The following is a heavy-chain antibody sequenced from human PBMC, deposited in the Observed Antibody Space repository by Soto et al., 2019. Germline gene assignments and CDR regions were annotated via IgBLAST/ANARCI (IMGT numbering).Heavy chain of an antibody. Sequence: SETLSLTCTVSGGSVSNSNYYWGWIRQSPGKGLEWIGSVYYRGRSYSKSSVKSRVTISVDTSKNQFSLDLNSVTASDTAVYYCVSQRTSVLTQAYFDYWGPGALVTVSS. V-gene: IGHV4-39*01. D-gene: IGHD2-8*01. CDR3: VSQRTSVLTQAYFDY. CDR2: VYYRGRS. CDR1: GGSVSNSNYY. J-gene: IGHJ4*02.